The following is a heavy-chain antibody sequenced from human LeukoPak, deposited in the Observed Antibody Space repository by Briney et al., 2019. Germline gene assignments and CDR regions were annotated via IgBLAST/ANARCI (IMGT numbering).Heavy chain of an antibody. CDR1: GGSISSGGYY. V-gene: IGHV4-31*03. CDR3: ARSIVLPAFDI. D-gene: IGHD2-8*01. Sequence: PSQTLSLTCTVSGGSISSGGYYWSWIRPHPGKSLEWIGYIYYSGSTYYNPSLKSRVTISVDTSKNQFSLKLSSVTAADTAVYYCARSIVLPAFDIWGQGTMVTVSS. CDR2: IYYSGST. J-gene: IGHJ3*02.